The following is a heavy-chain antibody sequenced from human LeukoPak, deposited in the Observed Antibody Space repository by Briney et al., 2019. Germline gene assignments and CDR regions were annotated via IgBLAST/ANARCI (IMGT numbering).Heavy chain of an antibody. J-gene: IGHJ4*02. V-gene: IGHV4-34*01. CDR2: INHSGST. Sequence: SETLSLTCAVYGGSFSGYYWSWIRQPPGKGLEWIGEINHSGSTNYNPSLKSRVTISVDTSKNQFSLKLSSVTAADTAVYYCARVRRYRFDYWGQGTLVTVSS. D-gene: IGHD5-18*01. CDR1: GGSFSGYY. CDR3: ARVRRYRFDY.